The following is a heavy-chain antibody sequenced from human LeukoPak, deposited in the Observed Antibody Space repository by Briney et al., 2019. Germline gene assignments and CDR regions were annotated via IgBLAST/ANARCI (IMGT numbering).Heavy chain of an antibody. CDR3: ARDWPDRRAGVGDY. J-gene: IGHJ4*02. V-gene: IGHV1-18*01. CDR1: GYTFTSFG. Sequence: ASVTVSYKASGYTFTSFGLSWVRQAPGQGLEWMGWISTYNGNTHYAQILQGRVTMTTDTSTSTAYMELRSLRSDDTAVYYCARDWPDRRAGVGDYWGQGTLVTVSS. D-gene: IGHD6-19*01. CDR2: ISTYNGNT.